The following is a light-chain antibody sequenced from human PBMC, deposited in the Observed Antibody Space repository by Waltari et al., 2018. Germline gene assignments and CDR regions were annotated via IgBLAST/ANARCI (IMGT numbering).Light chain of an antibody. CDR3: CSYAGSSTVV. CDR1: SSDVGSYNL. Sequence: QSALTQPASVSGSPGQSITISCTGTSSDVGSYNLVSWYQQHPGKAPKLMIYEVSKRPSGVSNRFSASKYGNTASLTSSGLQAEDEADYYCCSYAGSSTVVFGGGTKLTVL. CDR2: EVS. V-gene: IGLV2-23*02. J-gene: IGLJ2*01.